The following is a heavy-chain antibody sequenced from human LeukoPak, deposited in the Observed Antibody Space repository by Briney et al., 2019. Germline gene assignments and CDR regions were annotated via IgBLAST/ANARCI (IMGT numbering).Heavy chain of an antibody. CDR3: ARIRRFPNWFDP. Sequence: PGRSLRLSCAASGFTFSTYAMHWVRQAPGKGLEWVAVISYDGSNKYYADSVKGRFTISRDNSKNTLYLQMNSLRAEDTAVYYCARIRRFPNWFDPWGQGTLVTVSS. V-gene: IGHV3-30*14. D-gene: IGHD2-21*01. CDR1: GFTFSTYA. CDR2: ISYDGSNK. J-gene: IGHJ5*02.